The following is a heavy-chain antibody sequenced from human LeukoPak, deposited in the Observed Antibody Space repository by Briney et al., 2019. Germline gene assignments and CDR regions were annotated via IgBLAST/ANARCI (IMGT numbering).Heavy chain of an antibody. D-gene: IGHD2-15*01. V-gene: IGHV3-21*01. CDR3: ARGVVVAAPLDY. CDR1: GFTFSSYS. Sequence: PGGSLRLSCAASGFTFSSYSMNWVRQAPGKGLEWVSSISSSSSYIYYAGSVKGRFTISRDNAKNSLYLQMNSLRAEDTAVYYCARGVVVAAPLDYWGQGTLVTVSS. J-gene: IGHJ4*02. CDR2: ISSSSSYI.